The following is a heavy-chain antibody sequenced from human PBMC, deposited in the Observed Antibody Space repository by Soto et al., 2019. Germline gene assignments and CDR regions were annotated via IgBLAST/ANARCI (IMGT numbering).Heavy chain of an antibody. CDR1: GFTFSSYA. J-gene: IGHJ4*02. CDR2: ISYDGSNK. CDR3: ASLDIYDSSGYYSIGGGEENDY. D-gene: IGHD3-22*01. Sequence: GGSLRLSCAASGFTFSSYAMHWVRQAPGKGLEWVAVISYDGSNKYYADSVKGRFTISRDNSKNTLYLQMNSLRAEDTVVYYCASLDIYDSSGYYSIGGGEENDYWGQGTLVTVSS. V-gene: IGHV3-30-3*01.